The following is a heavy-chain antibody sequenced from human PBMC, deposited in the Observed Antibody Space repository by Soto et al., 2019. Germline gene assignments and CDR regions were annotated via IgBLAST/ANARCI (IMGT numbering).Heavy chain of an antibody. CDR1: GDSVSSNSAT. J-gene: IGHJ5*02. Sequence: SQTLSLTCAISGDSVSSNSATWNWIRQSPSRGLEWLGRTYYRSKWYNDYAVSVKSRITINPDTSKNQFSLQLNSLTAADTAVYYCASQGWSGLPPRYFDPWGQGTLVTVSS. D-gene: IGHD3-3*01. V-gene: IGHV6-1*01. CDR3: ASQGWSGLPPRYFDP. CDR2: TYYRSKWYN.